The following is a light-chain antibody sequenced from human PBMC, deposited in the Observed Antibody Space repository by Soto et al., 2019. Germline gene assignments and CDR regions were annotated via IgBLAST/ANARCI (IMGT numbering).Light chain of an antibody. J-gene: IGKJ1*01. CDR1: QSISSSY. CDR2: DAY. Sequence: IVLTQSPCTLSFSPGERATLSCRASQSISSSYLAWYQQRPGQAPRLLIYDAYNRATGIPPRFSGSGSGTDFTLTISRLEPEDFAVYYCQQYGSSPTTFGQGSKVDI. V-gene: IGKV3-20*01. CDR3: QQYGSSPTT.